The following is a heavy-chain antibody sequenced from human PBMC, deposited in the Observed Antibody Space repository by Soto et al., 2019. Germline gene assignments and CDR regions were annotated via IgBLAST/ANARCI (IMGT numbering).Heavy chain of an antibody. CDR2: IWYDGSNK. CDR1: GFTFSSYG. CDR3: ARGTRWLQFSSFDY. V-gene: IGHV3-33*01. J-gene: IGHJ4*02. D-gene: IGHD5-12*01. Sequence: QVQLVESGGGVVQPGRSLRLSCAASGFTFSSYGMHWVRQAPGKGLEWVAVIWYDGSNKYYADSVKGRFTISRDNSKNTLYLQINSLRAEDTAVYYCARGTRWLQFSSFDYWGQGTLVTVSS.